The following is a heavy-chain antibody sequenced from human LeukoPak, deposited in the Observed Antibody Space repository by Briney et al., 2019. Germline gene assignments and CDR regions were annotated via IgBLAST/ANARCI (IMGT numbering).Heavy chain of an antibody. Sequence: ASVTVSCKASVGTFSSYAISWVRQAPCQGLEWMGGSIPIFGTANYAQKFQGRVTSTTDESTGTAYMELSSLRSEDTAVYYCARLGGYCSSTSCTNFDYWGQGTLVTVSS. CDR1: VGTFSSYA. V-gene: IGHV1-69*05. D-gene: IGHD2-2*01. J-gene: IGHJ4*02. CDR3: ARLGGYCSSTSCTNFDY. CDR2: SIPIFGTA.